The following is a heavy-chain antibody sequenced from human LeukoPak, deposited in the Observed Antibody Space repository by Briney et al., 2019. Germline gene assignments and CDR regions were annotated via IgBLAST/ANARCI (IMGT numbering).Heavy chain of an antibody. CDR3: ATGFFYYYYMDV. V-gene: IGHV3-74*01. D-gene: IGHD2/OR15-2a*01. CDR1: GFTFSSYW. CDR2: IKSDGSST. J-gene: IGHJ6*03. Sequence: PGGSLRLSCAASGFTFSSYWMHWVRQAPGKGLVWVSSIKSDGSSTSYADSVKGRFTISRDNAKNTLYLQMNSLRAEDTAVYYCATGFFYYYYMDVWGKGTTVTVSS.